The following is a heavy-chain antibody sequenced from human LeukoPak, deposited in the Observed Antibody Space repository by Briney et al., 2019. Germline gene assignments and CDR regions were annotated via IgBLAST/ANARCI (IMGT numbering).Heavy chain of an antibody. CDR1: GFTFSSYD. J-gene: IGHJ4*02. V-gene: IGHV3-23*01. CDR3: AKAPVTTCRGAFCYPFDY. Sequence: PGGSLRLSCAASGFTFSSYDMSWVRQAPGKGLEWVSGISGSGSSTYYADSVKGRFTISRDNSKSTLYLQMNSLRAEDTAVYYCAKAPVTTCRGAFCYPFDYRGLGTLVTVSS. D-gene: IGHD2-15*01. CDR2: ISGSGSST.